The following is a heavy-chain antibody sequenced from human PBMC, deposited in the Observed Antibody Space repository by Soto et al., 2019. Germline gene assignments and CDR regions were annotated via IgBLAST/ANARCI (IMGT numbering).Heavy chain of an antibody. V-gene: IGHV3-33*01. Sequence: QVQPVESGGGVVQPGRSLRLSCAASGFTFSSYGMHWVRQAPGKGLEWVAVIWYDGSNKYYADSVKGRFTISRDNSKNTLYLQMNSLRAEDTAVYYCARDTARAMVRIYYGMDVWGQGTTVTVSS. J-gene: IGHJ6*02. CDR1: GFTFSSYG. D-gene: IGHD3-10*01. CDR3: ARDTARAMVRIYYGMDV. CDR2: IWYDGSNK.